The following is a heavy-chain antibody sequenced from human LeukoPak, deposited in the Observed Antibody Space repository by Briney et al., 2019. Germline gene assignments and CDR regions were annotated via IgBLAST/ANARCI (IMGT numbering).Heavy chain of an antibody. CDR1: GYTFTGYY. Sequence: ASVKVSCKASGYTFTGYYMHWVRQAPGQGREWMGWINPNSGGTNYAQKFRGRVTMTRDTSISTAYMELSRLRSDDTAVYYCARGDCSSTSCNDAFDIWGQGTMVTVSS. J-gene: IGHJ3*02. CDR2: INPNSGGT. D-gene: IGHD2-2*01. V-gene: IGHV1-2*02. CDR3: ARGDCSSTSCNDAFDI.